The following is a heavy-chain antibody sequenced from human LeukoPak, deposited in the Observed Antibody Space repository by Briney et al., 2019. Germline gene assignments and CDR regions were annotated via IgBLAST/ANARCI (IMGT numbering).Heavy chain of an antibody. CDR2: IKQDGSEK. CDR3: ARDSLYYYDSSGNYYGMDV. CDR1: GFTFSSYW. J-gene: IGHJ6*02. D-gene: IGHD3-22*01. V-gene: IGHV3-7*01. Sequence: GGSLRLSCAASGFTFSSYWMSWVRQAPGKGLEWVANIKQDGSEKYYVDSVKGRFTISRDNAKNSLYLQMNSLRAEDTAVYYCARDSLYYYDSSGNYYGMDVWGQGTTVTVSS.